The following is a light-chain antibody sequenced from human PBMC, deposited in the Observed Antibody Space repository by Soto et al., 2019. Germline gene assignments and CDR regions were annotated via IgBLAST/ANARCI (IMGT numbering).Light chain of an antibody. CDR2: AAS. Sequence: DIQMTQSPSTLSGSVGDRVTITCRASQGINIFLAWFQQKPGKAPNLLISAASTLQSGVPSRFSGSGSETEFTLTITSLQPEDSATYYCQQRNSYPRTFGQGTKVDNK. J-gene: IGKJ2*01. CDR1: QGINIF. V-gene: IGKV1-9*01. CDR3: QQRNSYPRT.